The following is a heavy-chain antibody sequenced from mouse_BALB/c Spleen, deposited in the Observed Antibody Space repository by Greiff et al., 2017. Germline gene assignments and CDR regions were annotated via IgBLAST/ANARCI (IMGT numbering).Heavy chain of an antibody. V-gene: IGHV5-17*02. Sequence: EVMLVESGGGLVQPGGSRKLSCAASGFTFSSFGMHWVRQAPEKGLEWVAYISSGSSTIYYADTVKGRFTISRDNPKNTLFLQMTSLRSEDTAMYYCARDYYYGSSYDYAMDYWGQGTSVTVSS. CDR3: ARDYYYGSSYDYAMDY. CDR1: GFTFSSFG. CDR2: ISSGSSTI. D-gene: IGHD1-1*01. J-gene: IGHJ4*01.